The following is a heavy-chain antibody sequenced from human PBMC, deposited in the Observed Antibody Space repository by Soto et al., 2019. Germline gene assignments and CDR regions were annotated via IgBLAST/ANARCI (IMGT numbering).Heavy chain of an antibody. CDR1: GFTFSSYA. V-gene: IGHV3-30-3*01. J-gene: IGHJ4*02. Sequence: QVQLVESGGGVVQPGRSLRLSCAASGFTFSSYAMHWVRQAPGPGLEWVAVISYDGSNKYYADSVKGRFTISRDNSKNTLYLQRNSLRAEDTAVYYCERDGSVFAMAPYFEYWGQGTLVTVSS. CDR3: ERDGSVFAMAPYFEY. CDR2: ISYDGSNK. D-gene: IGHD2-2*01.